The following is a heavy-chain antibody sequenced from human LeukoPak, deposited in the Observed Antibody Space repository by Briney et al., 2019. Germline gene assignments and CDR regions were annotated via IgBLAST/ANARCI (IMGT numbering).Heavy chain of an antibody. D-gene: IGHD3-3*01. CDR2: IYYSGST. Sequence: PSQTLSLTCTVSGGSISSGDYYWSWIRQPPGKGLEWIGYIYYSGSTYYNPSLKSRVTISVDTSKNQFSLKLSSVTAADTAVYYCARDRCSSTSCYHNSYYDFWGGYSNYYYGMDVWGQGTTVTVSS. CDR3: ARDRCSSTSCYHNSYYDFWGGYSNYYYGMDV. CDR1: GGSISSGDYY. J-gene: IGHJ6*02. V-gene: IGHV4-30-4*01.